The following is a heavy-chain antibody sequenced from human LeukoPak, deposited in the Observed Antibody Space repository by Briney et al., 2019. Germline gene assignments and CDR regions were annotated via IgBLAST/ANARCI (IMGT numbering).Heavy chain of an antibody. D-gene: IGHD3-10*01. J-gene: IGHJ5*02. CDR3: ARRGGANWFDP. CDR1: GFTFSSYW. CDR2: IYYSGRT. V-gene: IGHV4-39*01. Sequence: GSLRLSCAASGFTFSSYWMSWIRQPPGKGLEWIGSIYYSGRTYYNPSLKNRVTISVDTSKNQFSLKLSSVTAADTAVYYCARRGGANWFDPWGQGTLVTVSS.